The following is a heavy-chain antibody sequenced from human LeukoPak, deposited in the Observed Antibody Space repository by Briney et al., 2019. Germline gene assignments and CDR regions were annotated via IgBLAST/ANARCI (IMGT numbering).Heavy chain of an antibody. Sequence: PGESLRLSCAAPGFTFSVYAISWVRQAPGKGLEWVSAISGSGGNTYYADSVKGRFTISRDNSKNTLSLQMNSLRAEDTAVYYCARDGGNSWDYWGQGTLVTVSS. J-gene: IGHJ4*02. CDR2: ISGSGGNT. CDR3: ARDGGNSWDY. V-gene: IGHV3-23*01. CDR1: GFTFSVYA. D-gene: IGHD6-13*01.